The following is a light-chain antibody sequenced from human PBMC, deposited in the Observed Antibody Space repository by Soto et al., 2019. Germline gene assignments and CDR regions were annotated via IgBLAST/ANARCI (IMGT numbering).Light chain of an antibody. CDR1: QGISSY. CDR3: QQYYSSYT. V-gene: IGKV1-8*01. J-gene: IGKJ2*01. Sequence: AIRMTQSPSSFSASTGDRVTITCRASQGISSYLAWYQQKPGKAPKLLIYAASTLQSGVPSRFSGSGSGTDFTLTISCLQSDDFATYYCQQYYSSYTFGQGTKLEIK. CDR2: AAS.